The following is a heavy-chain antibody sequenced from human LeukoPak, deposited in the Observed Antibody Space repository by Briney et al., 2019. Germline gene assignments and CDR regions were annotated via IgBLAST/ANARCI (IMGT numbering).Heavy chain of an antibody. CDR3: ARGPYRAVTSLDY. Sequence: WETLSLTCAVSGGSISGYSWNWIRQPPGKGLEWIGEINHSGSTNYNPSLKSRVTISVDMSKNQFSVKMSSVTAADTAVYYCARGPYRAVTSLDYWGQGTLVTVSS. J-gene: IGHJ4*02. CDR1: GGSISGYS. D-gene: IGHD4-17*01. V-gene: IGHV4-34*01. CDR2: INHSGST.